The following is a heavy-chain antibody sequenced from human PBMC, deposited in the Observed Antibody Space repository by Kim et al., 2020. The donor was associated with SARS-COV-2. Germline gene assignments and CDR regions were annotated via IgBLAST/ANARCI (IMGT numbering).Heavy chain of an antibody. J-gene: IGHJ4*02. V-gene: IGHV3-23*01. CDR1: GFTFSSYA. CDR3: ATRTIKRGIAAAGTPGDY. Sequence: GGSLRLSCAASGFTFSSYAMSWVRQAPGKGLEWVSAISGSGGSTYYADSVKGRFTISRDNSKNTLYLQMNSLRAEDTAVYYCATRTIKRGIAAAGTPGDYWGQGTLVTVSS. CDR2: ISGSGGST. D-gene: IGHD6-13*01.